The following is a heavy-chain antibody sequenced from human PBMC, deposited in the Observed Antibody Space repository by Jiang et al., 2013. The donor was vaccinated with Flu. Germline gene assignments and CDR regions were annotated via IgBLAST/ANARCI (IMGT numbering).Heavy chain of an antibody. J-gene: IGHJ4*02. Sequence: NSVTWNWIRQSPSRGLEWLGRTYYRSKWSNDYAESVKSRITINSDSSNNQFSLQMSSVTPEDTAVYYCARAISVNFDNWGQGTLVTVSS. CDR3: ARAISVNFDN. CDR1: NSVT. D-gene: IGHD6-19*01. V-gene: IGHV6-1*01. CDR2: TYYRSKWSN.